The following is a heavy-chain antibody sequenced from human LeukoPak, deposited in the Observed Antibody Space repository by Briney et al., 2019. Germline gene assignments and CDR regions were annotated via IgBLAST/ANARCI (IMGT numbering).Heavy chain of an antibody. D-gene: IGHD3-10*01. CDR3: VRDRGSTNYFDY. CDR1: GFTFSSYG. CDR2: IWYDGNDK. V-gene: IGHV3-33*01. J-gene: IGHJ4*02. Sequence: GRSLRLSCAASGFTFSSYGMHWVRQAPGKGLEWVAIIWYDGNDKYYADSLKGRFTISGDNSKNTLYLQINSLRAEDTAVYFCVRDRGSTNYFDYWGQGALVTVSS.